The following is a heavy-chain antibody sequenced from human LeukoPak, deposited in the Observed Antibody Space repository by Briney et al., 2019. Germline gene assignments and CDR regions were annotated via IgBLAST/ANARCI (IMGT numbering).Heavy chain of an antibody. CDR1: GGSISSGDYY. CDR2: IYYSGST. D-gene: IGHD3-3*01. V-gene: IGHV4-30-4*01. J-gene: IGHJ6*02. CDR3: ARFSRGYDFYGMDV. Sequence: SETLSLTCTVSGGSISSGDYYWSWIRQPPGKGLEWIGYIYYSGSTYYNPSLKSRVTISVDTSKNQFSLKLSSVTAADTAVYYCARFSRGYDFYGMDVWGQGTTVTVSS.